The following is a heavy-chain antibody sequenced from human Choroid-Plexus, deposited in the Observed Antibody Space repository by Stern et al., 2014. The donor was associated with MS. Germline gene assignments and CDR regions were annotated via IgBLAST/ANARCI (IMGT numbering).Heavy chain of an antibody. V-gene: IGHV3-30*18. CDR1: GFSFSSFG. CDR2: ISYDGSK. CDR3: AKDRQYLTFFFDF. D-gene: IGHD2/OR15-2a*01. Sequence: VQLEASGGGVVQPGRPLRLSCAASGFSFSSFGMHWVRQAPGKGLEWGALISYDGSKDYADSVKGRFAISRDNSKNTLYLQMNSLRAEDTAVYYCAKDRQYLTFFFDFWGQGSLVTVSS. J-gene: IGHJ4*02.